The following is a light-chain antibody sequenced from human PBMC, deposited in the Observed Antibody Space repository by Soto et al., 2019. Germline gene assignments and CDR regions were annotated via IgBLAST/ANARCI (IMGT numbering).Light chain of an antibody. J-gene: IGKJ4*01. Sequence: DIQMTQSPSSLSASVGDRVTITCQASQDIKNYLNWYQQKSGKAPKLLIYDASGLETGVPSRFSGSGSGTDFTFTINSLQPEDIATYYCQQYDNLPLTFGGGTKVDI. CDR3: QQYDNLPLT. CDR2: DAS. CDR1: QDIKNY. V-gene: IGKV1-33*01.